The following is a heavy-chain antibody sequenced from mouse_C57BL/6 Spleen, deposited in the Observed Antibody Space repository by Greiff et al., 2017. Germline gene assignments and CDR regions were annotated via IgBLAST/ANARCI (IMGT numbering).Heavy chain of an antibody. V-gene: IGHV5-17*01. J-gene: IGHJ1*03. D-gene: IGHD1-1*01. CDR2: ISSGSSTI. CDR3: AKCFITTVVAHWYFDV. CDR1: GFTFSDYG. Sequence: EVQGVESGGGLVKPGGSLKLSCAASGFTFSDYGMHWVRQAPEKGLEWVAYISSGSSTIYYADTVKGRFTISRDNAKNTLFLQMSSLGCEDTAMYNCAKCFITTVVAHWYFDVWGTGTTVTVSS.